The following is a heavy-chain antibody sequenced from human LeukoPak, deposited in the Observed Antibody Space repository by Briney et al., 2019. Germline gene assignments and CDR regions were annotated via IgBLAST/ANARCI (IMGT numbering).Heavy chain of an antibody. J-gene: IGHJ4*02. Sequence: WGSLRLSCAASGFTFSDYYMSWIRQAPGKGLEWVSYICSSSSYTDYADSVKGRFTISRDNAKNSLYLQMNSLRAEDTAVYYCARVHIAVAGPFDYWGQGTLVTVSS. CDR1: GFTFSDYY. CDR3: ARVHIAVAGPFDY. CDR2: ICSSSSYT. V-gene: IGHV3-11*05. D-gene: IGHD6-19*01.